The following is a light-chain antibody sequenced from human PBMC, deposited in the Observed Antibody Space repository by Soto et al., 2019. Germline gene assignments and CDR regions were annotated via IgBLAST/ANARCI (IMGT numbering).Light chain of an antibody. CDR1: QSISSR. V-gene: IGKV1-5*01. J-gene: IGKJ1*01. Sequence: DIQMTQSPSTLSASVGDRVTITCRASQSISSRLAWYQQKPGKAPKLLIYDASSLESGVPSRFRSSGSGTEFTLTVSSLQHDDFATYYCQQYNSYSWTVGQGTKVEIK. CDR2: DAS. CDR3: QQYNSYSWT.